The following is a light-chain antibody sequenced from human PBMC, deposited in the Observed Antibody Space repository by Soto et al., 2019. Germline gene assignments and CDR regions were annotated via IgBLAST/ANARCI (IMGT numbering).Light chain of an antibody. J-gene: IGKJ1*01. Sequence: LQMLRSPFAASGSGGDSITTTSLASQTISSWLAWYQQKPGKAPKLLIYTASTLKSGVPSRFSGSGSGTEFTLTISSLQPEDFATYYCQHYNSYSRAFSQGTKVDI. CDR2: TAS. V-gene: IGKV1-5*03. CDR1: QTISSW. CDR3: QHYNSYSRA.